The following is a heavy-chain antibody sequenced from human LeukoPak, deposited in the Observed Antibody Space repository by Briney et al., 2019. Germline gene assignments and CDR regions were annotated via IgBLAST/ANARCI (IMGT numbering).Heavy chain of an antibody. V-gene: IGHV3-23*01. CDR1: GFTFSGYA. D-gene: IGHD2-21*01. CDR3: AKEPLGPVIAPNFDY. Sequence: TGGSLRLSCAASGFTFSGYAMSWVRQAPGKGLEWVSAISGSGGSTYYADSVKGRFTISRDNSKNTLYLQMNSLRAEDTAVYYCAKEPLGPVIAPNFDYWGQGTLVTVSS. CDR2: ISGSGGST. J-gene: IGHJ4*02.